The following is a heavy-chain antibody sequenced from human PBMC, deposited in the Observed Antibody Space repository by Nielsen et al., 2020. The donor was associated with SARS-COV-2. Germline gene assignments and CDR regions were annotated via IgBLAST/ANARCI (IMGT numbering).Heavy chain of an antibody. Sequence: GGSLRLSCAASGFTFSSYGMHWVRQAPGKGLEWVAVISYDGSNKYYADSVKGRVTISRDNSKNTLYLQMNSLRAEDTAIYYCAGDGGGGYDIREGFEYWGQGTLVTVSS. CDR3: AGDGGGGYDIREGFEY. CDR2: ISYDGSNK. V-gene: IGHV3-30*03. D-gene: IGHD3-9*01. CDR1: GFTFSSYG. J-gene: IGHJ4*02.